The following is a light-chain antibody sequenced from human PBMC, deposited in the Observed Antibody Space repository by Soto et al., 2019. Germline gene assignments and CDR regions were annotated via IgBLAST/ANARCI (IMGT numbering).Light chain of an antibody. J-gene: IGLJ1*01. CDR1: SNDVGSYNY. V-gene: IGLV2-14*01. CDR2: NVS. Sequence: QSVLTQPASVSGSPGQSITISCTGTSNDVGSYNYVSWYQQHPGKAPKLIIYNVSFRPSGVSLRFSGSKSGNTASLTISGLQAEDDFDYYCNSSTPARIPFSVLVTAPNVTVL. CDR3: NSSTPARIPFSV.